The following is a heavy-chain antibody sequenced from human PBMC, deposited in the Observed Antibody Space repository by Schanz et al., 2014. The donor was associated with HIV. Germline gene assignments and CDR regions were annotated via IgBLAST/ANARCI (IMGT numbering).Heavy chain of an antibody. D-gene: IGHD1-26*01. CDR1: GFSFSNAW. J-gene: IGHJ4*02. Sequence: EVQLVESGGGLVKPGGSLRLSCAASGFSFSNAWMSWVRQAPGKGLEWVSSISSSSSYIYYADSMKGRFTISRDNSKSTLYLQMNSLRSEDTAVYYCARGRYSGSYYNYWGQGTLVIVSS. CDR3: ARGRYSGSYYNY. CDR2: ISSSSSYI. V-gene: IGHV3-21*04.